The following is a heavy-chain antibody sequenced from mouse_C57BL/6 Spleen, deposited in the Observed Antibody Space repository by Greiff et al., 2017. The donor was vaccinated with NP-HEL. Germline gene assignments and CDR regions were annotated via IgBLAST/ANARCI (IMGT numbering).Heavy chain of an antibody. CDR3: ARGDGSSPFDY. V-gene: IGHV1-80*01. CDR1: GYAFSSYW. J-gene: IGHJ2*01. D-gene: IGHD1-1*01. Sequence: QVQLKQSGAELVKPGASVKISCKASGYAFSSYWMNWVKQRPGKGLEWIGQIYPGDGDTNYNGKFKGKATLTADKSSSTAYMQLSSLTSEDSAVYFCARGDGSSPFDYWGQGTTLTVSS. CDR2: IYPGDGDT.